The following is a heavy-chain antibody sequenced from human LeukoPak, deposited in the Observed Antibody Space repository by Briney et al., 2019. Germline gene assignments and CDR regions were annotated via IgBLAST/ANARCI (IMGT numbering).Heavy chain of an antibody. CDR3: TRVADYYDTSGYYGY. CDR1: GYTFTSYG. CDR2: INPNSGGA. J-gene: IGHJ4*02. V-gene: IGHV1-2*06. D-gene: IGHD3-22*01. Sequence: ASVKVSCKASGYTFTSYGISWVRQAPGQGLEWMGRINPNSGGANYAQKFQGRVTMTRDTSISTAYMELSSLRSDDTAVYYCTRVADYYDTSGYYGYWGQGTLVTVSS.